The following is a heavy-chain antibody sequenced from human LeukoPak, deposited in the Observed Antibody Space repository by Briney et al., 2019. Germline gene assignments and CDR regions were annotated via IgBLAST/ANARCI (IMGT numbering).Heavy chain of an antibody. CDR3: ARDLSAAFDF. CDR2: LVYDARS. Sequence: GGSLRLSCAASGFPFSSYGMHWVRQAPGKGLEWVARLVYDARSDYGNSVKGRFSISRDDSKNTLFLDMSNLRVEDTALYYCARDLSAAFDFWGQGVLATVSS. D-gene: IGHD6-19*01. J-gene: IGHJ4*02. CDR1: GFPFSSYG. V-gene: IGHV3-33*01.